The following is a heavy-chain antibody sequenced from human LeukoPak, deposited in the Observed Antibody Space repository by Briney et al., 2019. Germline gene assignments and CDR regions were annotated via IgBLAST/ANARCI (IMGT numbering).Heavy chain of an antibody. CDR1: GFTFSNYA. CDR3: AKDRIPVAGRQDIWDY. J-gene: IGHJ4*02. V-gene: IGHV3-23*01. Sequence: GGSLRLSCVGAGFTFSNYAMTWVRQAPGKGLGWVSGISGSGDRTYYADSVQGRFTISRDNSKNTLYLQMNSLTDDDSAVYYCAKDRIPVAGRQDIWDYWGQGTLVTVSS. CDR2: ISGSGDRT. D-gene: IGHD2-15*01.